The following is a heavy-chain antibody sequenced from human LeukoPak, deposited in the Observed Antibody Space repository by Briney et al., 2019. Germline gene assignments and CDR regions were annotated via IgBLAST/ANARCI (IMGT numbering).Heavy chain of an antibody. CDR1: GDTFSSYA. CDR3: ARNKEYSSSPIYY. Sequence: SVKVSCKASGDTFSSYAISWVRQAPGQGLEWMGGIIPIFGTANYAQKFQGRVTITAGESTSTAYMELSSLRSEDTAVYYCARNKEYSSSPIYYWGQGTLVTVSS. J-gene: IGHJ4*02. V-gene: IGHV1-69*01. CDR2: IIPIFGTA. D-gene: IGHD6-6*01.